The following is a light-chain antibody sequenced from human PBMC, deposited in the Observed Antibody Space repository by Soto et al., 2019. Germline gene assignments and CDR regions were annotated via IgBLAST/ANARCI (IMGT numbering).Light chain of an antibody. Sequence: QSALTQPASVSGSPGQSITISCTGTSSDVGGFNYVSWYQQHPGKAPKLMIYDVNDRPSGVSNRFSGSKSGSTASLTISGLQAEDEAEYYCSSYTSSTTPLVFGAGTKVTVL. CDR1: SSDVGGFNY. J-gene: IGLJ1*01. V-gene: IGLV2-14*03. CDR2: DVN. CDR3: SSYTSSTTPLV.